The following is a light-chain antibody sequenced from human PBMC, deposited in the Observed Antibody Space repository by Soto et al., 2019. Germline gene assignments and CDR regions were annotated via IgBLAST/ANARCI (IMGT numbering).Light chain of an antibody. Sequence: QSVLTQPPSVSAAPGQKVTVSCSGSSSNIGNNHVSWYQHLPGTAPKVLIYDNNKRPSGIPDRFSGSKSATSATLDITGLQTGDEADYSCGSWDRSLRGWVFGGGTKVTVL. J-gene: IGLJ3*02. CDR3: GSWDRSLRGWV. V-gene: IGLV1-51*01. CDR1: SSNIGNNH. CDR2: DNN.